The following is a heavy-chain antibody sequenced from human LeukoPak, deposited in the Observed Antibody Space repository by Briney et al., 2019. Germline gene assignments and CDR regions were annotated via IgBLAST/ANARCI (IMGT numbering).Heavy chain of an antibody. CDR2: ISGSGGST. Sequence: GGSLRLSCAASGSTFSSYAMSWVRQAPGKGLEWVSAISGSGGSTYYADSVKGRFTISRDNSKNTLYLQMNSLRAEDTAVYYCANGPTYYYDSSRFFDYWGQGTLVTVSS. CDR1: GSTFSSYA. CDR3: ANGPTYYYDSSRFFDY. D-gene: IGHD3-22*01. J-gene: IGHJ4*02. V-gene: IGHV3-23*01.